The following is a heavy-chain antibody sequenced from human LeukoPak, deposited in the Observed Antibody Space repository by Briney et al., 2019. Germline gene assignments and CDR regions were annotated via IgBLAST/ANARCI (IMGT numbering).Heavy chain of an antibody. CDR1: GFRFDDSA. V-gene: IGHV3-9*03. CDR3: AKPYAPGSFYTHDAFDI. CDR2: ISWNGGSI. D-gene: IGHD3-10*01. J-gene: IGHJ3*02. Sequence: GGSLRLSCAASGFRFDDSAMHWVRHAPGKGLEWVSGISWNGGSIGYADSVKGRFTISRDNAKNSLYLQMSNLRAEDMALYYCAKPYAPGSFYTHDAFDIWGQGTMVTVSS.